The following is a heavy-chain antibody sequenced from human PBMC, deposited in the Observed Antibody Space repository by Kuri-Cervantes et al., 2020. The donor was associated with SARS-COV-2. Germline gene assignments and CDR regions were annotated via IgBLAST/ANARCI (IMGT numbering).Heavy chain of an antibody. CDR1: GFNFSDYY. CDR3: GKVSWLQLWRRYSDS. Sequence: ESLKISCAGSGFNFSDYYITWIWQPAGKGLEWIGHLDTSGSTTYNPSLRGRVTISLDPSNNQVSLSLTSTTAADTAVYYCGKVSWLQLWRRYSDSWGQGTLVTVSS. J-gene: IGHJ4*02. V-gene: IGHV4-4*07. CDR2: LDTSGST. D-gene: IGHD5-24*01.